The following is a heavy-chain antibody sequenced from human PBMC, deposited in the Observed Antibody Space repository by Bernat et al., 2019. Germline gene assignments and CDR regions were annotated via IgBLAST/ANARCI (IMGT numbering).Heavy chain of an antibody. Sequence: EVRLLESGGALVQPGGSLRLSCAASGFIFSNYAMSWVRQAPGKRPEWVSVIGGGGVDTDYADSVKGRFTVSRDNSKNTLFLRMNGLRADDTAVYYCAKDSYSNNGVYDAFDIWGLGRMVSVSS. CDR3: AKDSYSNNGVYDAFDI. CDR2: IGGGGVDT. D-gene: IGHD2-15*01. V-gene: IGHV3-23*01. J-gene: IGHJ3*02. CDR1: GFIFSNYA.